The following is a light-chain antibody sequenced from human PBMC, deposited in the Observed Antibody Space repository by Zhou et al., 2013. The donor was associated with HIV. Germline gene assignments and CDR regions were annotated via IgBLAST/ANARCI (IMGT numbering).Light chain of an antibody. J-gene: IGKJ3*01. CDR1: QSVSSD. CDR2: GAS. Sequence: EIVMTQSPATLSVSPGERATLSCRASQSVSSDLAWYQQIPGQAPRLLIYGASTRATGIPARFSGSGSGTDFILTISRLEPEDFAVYYCQHYVSSPRITFGPGTKVDIK. CDR3: QHYVSSPRIT. V-gene: IGKV3-15*01.